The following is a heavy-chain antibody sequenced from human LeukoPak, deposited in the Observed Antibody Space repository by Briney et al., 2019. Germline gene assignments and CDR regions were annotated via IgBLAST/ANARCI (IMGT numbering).Heavy chain of an antibody. V-gene: IGHV4-39*07. CDR3: ARGAARLFFDY. D-gene: IGHD6-6*01. J-gene: IGHJ4*02. CDR2: IYYSGST. CDR1: GGSISSSSYY. Sequence: SETLSLTCTVSGGSISSSSYYWGWIRQPPGKGLEWIGSIYYSGSTYYNPSLKSRVTISVDTSKNQFSLKLSSVTAADTAVYYCARGAARLFFDYWGQGTLVTVSS.